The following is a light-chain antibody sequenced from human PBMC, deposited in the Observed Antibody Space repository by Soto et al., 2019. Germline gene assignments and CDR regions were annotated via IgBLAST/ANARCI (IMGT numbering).Light chain of an antibody. V-gene: IGLV1-40*01. CDR3: QSYDNTLSVSV. CDR2: GSS. Sequence: QSVLTQPPSVSGAPGQRVTISCTGSSSNIGAGHVVHWYQQFPGRAPNLLIYGSSNRPSGVPDRFSGSKSGTSASLAITGLQAEDEADYYCQSYDNTLSVSVFGGGTKLTVL. CDR1: SSNIGAGHV. J-gene: IGLJ2*01.